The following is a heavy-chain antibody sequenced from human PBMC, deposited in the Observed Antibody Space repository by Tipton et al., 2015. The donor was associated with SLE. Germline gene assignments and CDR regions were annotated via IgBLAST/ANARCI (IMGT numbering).Heavy chain of an antibody. J-gene: IGHJ4*02. CDR2: VYHSGST. Sequence: LRLSCTVSGGSVSSSSSSYYWAWIRQSPGKGLEWIGSVYHSGSTDYNTSLKSRVTISIATSMNQFSLNLSSVTAADTAVYYCARLFDAYGYFDYWGQGTLVTVSS. CDR1: GGSVSSSSSSYY. CDR3: ARLFDAYGYFDY. V-gene: IGHV4-39*01. D-gene: IGHD4-17*01.